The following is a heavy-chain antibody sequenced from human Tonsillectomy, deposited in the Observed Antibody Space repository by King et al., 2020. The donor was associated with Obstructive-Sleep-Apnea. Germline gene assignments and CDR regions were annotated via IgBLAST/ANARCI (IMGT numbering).Heavy chain of an antibody. J-gene: IGHJ4*02. CDR1: GFTFTSYS. D-gene: IGHD1-26*01. CDR2: ITSSSRYI. V-gene: IGHV3-21*01. Sequence: VQLVESGGGLVKPGGSLRLSCAASGFTFTSYSMNWVRQAPGKGLEWVSSITSSSRYIFYADSVKGRFTISKDNAKKSLYLQMNSLRAEDTAVYYCASSTGIYFQGYFDYWGQGTLVTVSS. CDR3: ASSTGIYFQGYFDY.